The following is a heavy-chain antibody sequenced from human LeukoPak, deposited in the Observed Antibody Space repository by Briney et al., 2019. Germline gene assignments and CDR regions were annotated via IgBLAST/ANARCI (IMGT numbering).Heavy chain of an antibody. CDR3: AKAEGAMIAF. D-gene: IGHD3-22*01. CDR2: IGGSGTST. CDR1: GFTFSSYG. J-gene: IGHJ4*02. V-gene: IGHV3-23*01. Sequence: GGSLRLSCAASGFTFSSYGMHWVRQAPGKGLEWVSAIGGSGTSTFYADSVKGRCTISRDNSKNTLYLQMNSLRAEDTAVYYCAKAEGAMIAFWGQGTLVTVSS.